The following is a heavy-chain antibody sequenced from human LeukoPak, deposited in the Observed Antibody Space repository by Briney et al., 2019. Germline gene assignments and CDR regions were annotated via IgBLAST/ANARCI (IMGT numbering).Heavy chain of an antibody. D-gene: IGHD2-21*02. CDR2: ISGSGGST. Sequence: GGSPRLSCAASGFTFSSYAMSWVRQAPGKGLEWVSAISGSGGSTYYADSVKGRFTISRDNSKNTLYLQMNSLRAEDTAVYYCAKGSDGFVVTAPYDYWGQGTLVTVSS. CDR1: GFTFSSYA. J-gene: IGHJ4*02. CDR3: AKGSDGFVVTAPYDY. V-gene: IGHV3-23*01.